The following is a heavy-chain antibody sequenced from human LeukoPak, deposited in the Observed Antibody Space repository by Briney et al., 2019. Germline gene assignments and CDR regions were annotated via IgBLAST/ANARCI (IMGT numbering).Heavy chain of an antibody. CDR2: ISAYNGNT. CDR1: GYTFTSYG. CDR3: ATVGTLGMDV. J-gene: IGHJ6*02. Sequence: ASVKVSCKASGYTFTSYGISWVRQAPGQGLEWMGWISAYNGNTNYAQKFQGRVTMTEDTSTDTAYMELSSLRSEDTAVYYCATVGTLGMDVWGQGTTVTVSS. V-gene: IGHV1-18*01.